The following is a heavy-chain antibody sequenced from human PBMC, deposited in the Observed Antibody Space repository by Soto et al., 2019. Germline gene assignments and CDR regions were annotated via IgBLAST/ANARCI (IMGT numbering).Heavy chain of an antibody. Sequence: GGSLRLSCAASGFSISGYWMSWVRQAPGKGLEWVANIKRGGSEKYYVDSVKGRFTISRDNAKNSLYLQMNSLRADDTAVYYCARDRDLAVPAAVIYFDSWGQGTLVTVSS. J-gene: IGHJ4*02. V-gene: IGHV3-7*01. CDR3: ARDRDLAVPAAVIYFDS. CDR1: GFSISGYW. CDR2: IKRGGSEK. D-gene: IGHD2-2*01.